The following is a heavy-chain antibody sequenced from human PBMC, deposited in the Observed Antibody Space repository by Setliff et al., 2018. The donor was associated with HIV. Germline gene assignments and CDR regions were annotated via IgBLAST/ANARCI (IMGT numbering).Heavy chain of an antibody. CDR1: GGSISDHY. CDR2: IYSSGST. J-gene: IGHJ6*03. D-gene: IGHD4-17*01. V-gene: IGHV4-4*07. Sequence: SETLSLTCTVSGGSISDHYWSWIRRPAGKGLEWIGRIYSSGSTDYSPSLKSRLTLSVDASKNQFSLKLNSVTAADTAVYYCARDNLTATTVTTYHYYYMDIWGKGTTVTVSS. CDR3: ARDNLTATTVTTYHYYYMDI.